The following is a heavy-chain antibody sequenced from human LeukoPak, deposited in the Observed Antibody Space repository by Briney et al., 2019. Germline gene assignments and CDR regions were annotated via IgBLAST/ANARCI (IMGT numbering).Heavy chain of an antibody. J-gene: IGHJ4*02. CDR3: AKYAGGGGYSYGVPFDY. Sequence: PGGSLRLSCAASGFTFSSYAMSWVRQAPGKGLEWVSAISGSGGSTYYADSVKGRFTISRDNSKNTLYLQMNSLRAEDTAVYYCAKYAGGGGYSYGVPFDYWGQGTLVTVSS. CDR1: GFTFSSYA. D-gene: IGHD5-18*01. V-gene: IGHV3-23*01. CDR2: ISGSGGST.